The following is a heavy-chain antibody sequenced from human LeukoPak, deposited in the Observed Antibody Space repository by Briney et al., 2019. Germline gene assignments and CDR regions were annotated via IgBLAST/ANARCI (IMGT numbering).Heavy chain of an antibody. D-gene: IGHD2-21*02. CDR3: ARVWSVTHMDV. CDR1: GYTFTSYD. Sequence: GASVKVSCKAAGYTFTSYDINWVRQATGQGLEWMGWMNPNSGNTGYAQKFQGRVTMARNTSISTAYMELSSLRSEDTAVYYCARVWSVTHMDVWGKGTTVTVSS. J-gene: IGHJ6*03. CDR2: MNPNSGNT. V-gene: IGHV1-8*01.